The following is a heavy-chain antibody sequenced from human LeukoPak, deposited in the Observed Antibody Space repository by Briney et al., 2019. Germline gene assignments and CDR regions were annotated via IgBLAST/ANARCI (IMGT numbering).Heavy chain of an antibody. Sequence: GGSLRLSCAASGFTFNTYVMHWVRQSPGKGLVWVAPIATDRKTTTYADSVKGRFTISRDNANNMLYVQMNSLRTEDTAIYYCVRDKDGYNFWGQGTLVSVSS. V-gene: IGHV3-74*01. J-gene: IGHJ4*01. D-gene: IGHD5-24*01. CDR1: GFTFNTYV. CDR2: IATDRKTT. CDR3: VRDKDGYNF.